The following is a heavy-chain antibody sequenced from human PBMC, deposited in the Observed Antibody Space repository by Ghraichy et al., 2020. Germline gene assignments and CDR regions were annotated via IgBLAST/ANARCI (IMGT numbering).Heavy chain of an antibody. CDR3: ARDNVWDSDGELAGMDV. J-gene: IGHJ6*02. Sequence: GGSLRLSCAASGFTFSSYSMNWVRQAPGKGLEWVSSISSSSSYIYYADSVKGRFTISRDNAKNSLYLQMNSLRAEDTAVYYCARDNVWDSDGELAGMDVWGQGTTVTVSS. CDR1: GFTFSSYS. D-gene: IGHD5-18*01. CDR2: ISSSSSYI. V-gene: IGHV3-21*01.